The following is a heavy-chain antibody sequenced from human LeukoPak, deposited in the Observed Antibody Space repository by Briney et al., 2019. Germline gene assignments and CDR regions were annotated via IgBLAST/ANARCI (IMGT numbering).Heavy chain of an antibody. J-gene: IGHJ4*02. CDR1: GFTFSSYP. CDR3: ARDGIAFGSGSYLDY. V-gene: IGHV3-30*01. CDR2: ISTDGSKK. Sequence: PGGSLRLSCAASGFTFSSYPMHWVRQAPGKGLEWVAVISTDGSKKNYADSAAGRFTISRDNPKDTLYLEMNSLRAEDTAIYYCARDGIAFGSGSYLDYWGEGTLVTVS. D-gene: IGHD3-10*01.